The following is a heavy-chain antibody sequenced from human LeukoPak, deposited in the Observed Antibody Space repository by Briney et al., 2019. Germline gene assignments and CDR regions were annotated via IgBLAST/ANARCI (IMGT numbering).Heavy chain of an antibody. CDR1: GFTFGDYA. CDR3: TRTFGYYYFYMDV. D-gene: IGHD3-16*01. Sequence: GGSLRLPCAASGFTFGDYAMSWVRQAPGKGLEWVGFIRTEAYDGATDYGASVKGRFTISRDDSKNIAYLQMNSLNTEDTAVYYCTRTFGYYYFYMDVWGKGTTVIVSS. J-gene: IGHJ6*03. V-gene: IGHV3-49*04. CDR2: IRTEAYDGAT.